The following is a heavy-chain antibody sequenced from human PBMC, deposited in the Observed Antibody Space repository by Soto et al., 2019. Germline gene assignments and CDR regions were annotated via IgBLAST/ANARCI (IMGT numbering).Heavy chain of an antibody. D-gene: IGHD3-22*01. Sequence: ASVKVSCKASGYTFTGYYMHWVRQATGQGLEWMGWINPNSGGTNYAQKFQGWVTMTRDTSISTAYMELSRLRSDDTAVYYCARSDYYDSSGYPKGCAFDIWGQGTMVTVSS. CDR2: INPNSGGT. CDR1: GYTFTGYY. J-gene: IGHJ3*02. V-gene: IGHV1-2*04. CDR3: ARSDYYDSSGYPKGCAFDI.